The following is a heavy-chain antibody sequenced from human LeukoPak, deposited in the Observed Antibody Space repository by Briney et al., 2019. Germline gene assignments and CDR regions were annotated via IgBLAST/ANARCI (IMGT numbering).Heavy chain of an antibody. Sequence: GASVKVSCKASGYTFTGYYMHWVRQAPGQGLEWMGWINPNSGGTNYAQKFQGRVTMTRDTSISTAYMELSRLRSDDTAVYYCARVWRTYYYDSSGYPYWGQGTLVTVSS. V-gene: IGHV1-2*02. D-gene: IGHD3-22*01. J-gene: IGHJ4*02. CDR3: ARVWRTYYYDSSGYPY. CDR1: GYTFTGYY. CDR2: INPNSGGT.